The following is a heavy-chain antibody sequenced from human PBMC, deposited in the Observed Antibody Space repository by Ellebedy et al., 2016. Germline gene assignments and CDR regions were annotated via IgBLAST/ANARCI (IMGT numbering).Heavy chain of an antibody. J-gene: IGHJ4*02. CDR1: GFTFSDYY. Sequence: GGSLRLSXAASGFTFSDYYMSWIRQAPGKGLEWVSYISTSGRTIYYADSVRGRFTISRDNAKNSLSLQMNSLRVEDTAVYYCATSGYNVWSGLYYFDYWGQGNLVTVSS. CDR3: ATSGYNVWSGLYYFDY. D-gene: IGHD3-3*01. V-gene: IGHV3-11*01. CDR2: ISTSGRTI.